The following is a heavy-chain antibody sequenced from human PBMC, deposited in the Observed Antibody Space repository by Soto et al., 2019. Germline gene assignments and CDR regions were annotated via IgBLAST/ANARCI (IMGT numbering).Heavy chain of an antibody. CDR1: GYTFSNFW. D-gene: IGHD6-13*01. CDR2: IYPGVHET. V-gene: IGHV5-51*01. CDR3: ARSPRSSAYFDH. J-gene: IGHJ4*02. Sequence: VQALKISFQCSGYTFSNFWVCWVRQLPGQGLEWMGIIYPGVHETRYSPSFHGKVTISAENSINTAYLQWNSLQASDSTFYFCARSPRSSAYFDHWGQGALVTAPQ.